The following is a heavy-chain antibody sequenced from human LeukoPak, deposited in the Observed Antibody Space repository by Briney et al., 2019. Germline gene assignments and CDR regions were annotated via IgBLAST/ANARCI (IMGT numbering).Heavy chain of an antibody. Sequence: GASVKVSCKASGYTFTSYDINWVRQATGQGLEWMGWMNPNSGNTGYAQKFQGRVTMTRNTSISTAYMELSSLRSEDTAVYYCARERRVPAAMISRYYYYYGMDVWGQGTTVTVSS. V-gene: IGHV1-8*01. CDR3: ARERRVPAAMISRYYYYYGMDV. CDR2: MNPNSGNT. CDR1: GYTFTSYD. D-gene: IGHD2-2*01. J-gene: IGHJ6*02.